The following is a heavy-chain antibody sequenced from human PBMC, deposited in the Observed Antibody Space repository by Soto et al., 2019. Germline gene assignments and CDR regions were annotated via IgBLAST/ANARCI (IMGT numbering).Heavy chain of an antibody. D-gene: IGHD1-1*01. Sequence: GGSLRLSCAASGFTFSSYSMNWVRQAPGKGLEWVSSISSSDSYIYYADSVKGRFTISRDNAKNSLYLQMNSLRAEDTAVYYCARGWNHYYGMDVRGQGTTVTVSS. CDR3: ARGWNHYYGMDV. CDR2: ISSSDSYI. J-gene: IGHJ6*02. CDR1: GFTFSSYS. V-gene: IGHV3-21*01.